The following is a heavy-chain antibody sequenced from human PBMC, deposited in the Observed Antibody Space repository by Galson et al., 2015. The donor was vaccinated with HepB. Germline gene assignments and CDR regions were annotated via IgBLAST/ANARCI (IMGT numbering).Heavy chain of an antibody. J-gene: IGHJ4*02. CDR3: AREVAPHTPYFAS. CDR1: GGAFSNYG. V-gene: IGHV1-69*13. Sequence: SVKVSCKASGGAFSNYGINWIRQAPGQGLEWLGQIIPLFGTSNSAQKFQGRVTITADESTSTAYMELTGLVSGDTAVYLCAREVAPHTPYFASWGQGTLVTVSS. CDR2: IIPLFGTS. D-gene: IGHD2-21*01.